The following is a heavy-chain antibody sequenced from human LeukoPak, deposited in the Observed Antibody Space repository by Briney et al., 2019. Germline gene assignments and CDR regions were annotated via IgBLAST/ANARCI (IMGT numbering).Heavy chain of an antibody. Sequence: PGGSLRLSCAASGFTFSSYDMHWVRQATGKGLEWVSAIGTAGDTYYPGSVKGRFTISRENAKNSLYLQMNSLRAGDTAVYYCARGPIAAAGRLFDYWGQGTLVTVSS. D-gene: IGHD6-13*01. V-gene: IGHV3-13*01. CDR3: ARGPIAAAGRLFDY. CDR1: GFTFSSYD. J-gene: IGHJ4*02. CDR2: IGTAGDT.